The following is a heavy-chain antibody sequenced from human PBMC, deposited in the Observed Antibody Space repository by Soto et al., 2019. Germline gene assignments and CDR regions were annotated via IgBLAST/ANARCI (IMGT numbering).Heavy chain of an antibody. CDR3: AKELSHDYNLAYFAH. Sequence: GGSLRLSCAASGFTFKSYAVSWVRQAPGKGLEWVSVVTGSGDSTYYADSGEVRFTISRDNSKNTLYLQMNSLRDEDTAVYYYAKELSHDYNLAYFAHWGQGTMVTVYS. V-gene: IGHV3-23*01. CDR1: GFTFKSYA. D-gene: IGHD4-4*01. J-gene: IGHJ4*02. CDR2: VTGSGDST.